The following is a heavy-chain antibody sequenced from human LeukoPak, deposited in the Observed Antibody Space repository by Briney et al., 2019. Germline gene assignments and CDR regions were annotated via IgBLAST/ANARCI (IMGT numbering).Heavy chain of an antibody. V-gene: IGHV4-4*08. CDR1: GGSISGYY. CDR2: IYNSGST. D-gene: IGHD3-10*01. Sequence: SETLSLTCTVSGGSISGYYWSWIRQPPGKGLEWIGYIYNSGSTNYNPSLKSRDTISLDTSKNQFSLNLSSVTAADTAVYYCARRGYFDYWGQGTLVTVSS. J-gene: IGHJ4*02. CDR3: ARRGYFDY.